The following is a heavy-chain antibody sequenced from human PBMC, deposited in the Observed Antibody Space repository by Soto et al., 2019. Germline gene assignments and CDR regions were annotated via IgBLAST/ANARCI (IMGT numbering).Heavy chain of an antibody. CDR1: GFTFSSYW. CDR2: INSDGSST. CDR3: AREISGYYYDSSGYYYPEYYFDY. J-gene: IGHJ4*02. D-gene: IGHD3-22*01. Sequence: GSLRLSCAASGFTFSSYWMHWVRQAPGKGLVWVSRINSDGSSTSYADSVKGRFTISRDNAKNTLYLQMNSLRAEDTAVYYCAREISGYYYDSSGYYYPEYYFDYWGQGTLVTVSS. V-gene: IGHV3-74*01.